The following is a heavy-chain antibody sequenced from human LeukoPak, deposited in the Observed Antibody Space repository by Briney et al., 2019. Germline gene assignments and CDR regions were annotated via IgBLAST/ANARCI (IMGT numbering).Heavy chain of an antibody. J-gene: IGHJ2*01. Sequence: SETLSLTCTVSGGSISSYYWSWIRQPAGKGLEWIGRIYTSGSTNYNPSLKSRVTMSVDTSKNQFSLKLSSVTAADKAVYYCAGTPLCGSYRPTPPYWYFDRWGRGPLVTVSS. CDR2: IYTSGST. V-gene: IGHV4-4*07. CDR3: AGTPLCGSYRPTPPYWYFDR. D-gene: IGHD3-16*02. CDR1: GGSISSYY.